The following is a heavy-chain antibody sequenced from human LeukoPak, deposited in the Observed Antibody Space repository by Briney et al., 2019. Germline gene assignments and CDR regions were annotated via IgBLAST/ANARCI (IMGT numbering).Heavy chain of an antibody. J-gene: IGHJ5*02. CDR1: GGSINNYY. CDR2: IYYSGST. CDR3: ARASPSNRRGIDP. D-gene: IGHD1-14*01. V-gene: IGHV4-59*01. Sequence: PSETLSLTCTVSGGSINNYYWSWIRQPPGKGLEWIGYIYYSGSTNYNPSLKSRVTISVDTSKNQFSLKLSSVTAADTAVYYCARASPSNRRGIDPWGQGTLVTVSS.